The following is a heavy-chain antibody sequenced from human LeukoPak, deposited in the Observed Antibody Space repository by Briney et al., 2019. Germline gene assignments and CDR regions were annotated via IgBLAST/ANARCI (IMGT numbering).Heavy chain of an antibody. D-gene: IGHD1-26*01. Sequence: SQTRSLTCTVSGGSISSGGYYWSWIRQHPGKGLEWIGYIYYSGSTYYNPSLKSRVTISVDTSKNQFSLKLSSVTAADTAVYYCARVPRGIVGFDYWGQGTLVTVSS. CDR2: IYYSGST. CDR1: GGSISSGGYY. V-gene: IGHV4-31*03. CDR3: ARVPRGIVGFDY. J-gene: IGHJ4*02.